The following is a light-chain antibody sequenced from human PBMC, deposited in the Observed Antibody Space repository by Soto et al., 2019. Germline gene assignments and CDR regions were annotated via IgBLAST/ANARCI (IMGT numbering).Light chain of an antibody. CDR1: QSVLYSSDNKNY. J-gene: IGKJ4*01. Sequence: DIVMTQAPDSLAVSLGERATINCKSSQSVLYSSDNKNYLAWYQQKPGQPPKLLIYWASTRDSGVPDRFSGSGSGADFTLTISSLQAEDVAVYYCQQYYTTLTFGGGNRVESK. CDR2: WAS. V-gene: IGKV4-1*01. CDR3: QQYYTTLT.